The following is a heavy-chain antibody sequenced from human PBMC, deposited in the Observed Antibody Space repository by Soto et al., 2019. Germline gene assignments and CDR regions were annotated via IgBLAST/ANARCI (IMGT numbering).Heavy chain of an antibody. CDR1: GFAFGDFA. CDR2: INSDGSST. Sequence: GGSLRLSCITSGFAFGDFAMTWFRQAPGKGLVWVSRINSDGSSTSYADSVKGRFTISRDNAKNTLYLQMNSLRAEGTAVYYCVRTSLVVAAATREDYWGQGTLVTVSS. D-gene: IGHD2-15*01. CDR3: VRTSLVVAAATREDY. V-gene: IGHV3-74*01. J-gene: IGHJ4*02.